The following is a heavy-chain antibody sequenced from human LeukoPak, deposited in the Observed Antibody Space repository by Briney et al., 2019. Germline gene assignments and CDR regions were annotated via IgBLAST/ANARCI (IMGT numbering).Heavy chain of an antibody. J-gene: IGHJ4*02. CDR1: GGSVTSGNYY. V-gene: IGHV4-61*02. CDR2: IYTNGGA. Sequence: SETLSLTCTVSGGSVTSGNYYWNWIRQPAGKGLEWIGRIYTNGGASYNPSLKSRVTISIDASKNQFSLKLSSVTAADTAVYCCAREPPGYWGQGILVTVSS. CDR3: AREPPGY.